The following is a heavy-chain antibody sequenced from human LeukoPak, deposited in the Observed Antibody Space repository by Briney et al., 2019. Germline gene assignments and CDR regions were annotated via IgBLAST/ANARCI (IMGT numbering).Heavy chain of an antibody. J-gene: IGHJ4*02. CDR1: GGSVTSGNYY. V-gene: IGHV4-61*02. CDR2: IYTNGGA. Sequence: SETLSLTCTVSGGSVTSGNYYWNWIRQPAGKGLEWIGRIYTNGGASYNPSLKSRVTISIDASKNQFSLKLSSVTAADTAVYCCAREPPGYWGQGILVTVSS. CDR3: AREPPGY.